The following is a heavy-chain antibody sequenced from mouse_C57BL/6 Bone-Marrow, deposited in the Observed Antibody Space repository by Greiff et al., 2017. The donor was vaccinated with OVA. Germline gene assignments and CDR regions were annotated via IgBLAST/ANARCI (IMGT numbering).Heavy chain of an antibody. V-gene: IGHV14-4*01. CDR2: IDPENGDT. CDR1: GFNIKDDY. J-gene: IGHJ2*01. CDR3: TSYGNFDY. Sequence: VQLKESGAELVRPGASVKLSCTASGFNIKDDYMHWVKQRPEQGLEWIGWIDPENGDTEYASKFQGKATITADTSSNTAYLQLSSLTSEDTAVYSSTSYGNFDYWGKGTTLTVSS. D-gene: IGHD2-1*01.